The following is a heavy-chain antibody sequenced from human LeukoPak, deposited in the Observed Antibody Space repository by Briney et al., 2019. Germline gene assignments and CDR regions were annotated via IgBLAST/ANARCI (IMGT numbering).Heavy chain of an antibody. J-gene: IGHJ4*02. CDR1: GGSLSGYY. V-gene: IGHV4-34*01. CDR2: INHSGST. CDR3: ARGLVGYDSSGYYSGEFDY. D-gene: IGHD3-22*01. Sequence: LETLSLTCAVYGGSLSGYYWSWIRQPPGKGLEWIGEINHSGSTNYNPSLKSRVTMSVDTSKNQFSLKLSSVTAADTAVYYCARGLVGYDSSGYYSGEFDYWGQGTLVTVSS.